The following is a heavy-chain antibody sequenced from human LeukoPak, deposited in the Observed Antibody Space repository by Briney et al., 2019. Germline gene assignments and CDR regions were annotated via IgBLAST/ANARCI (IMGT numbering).Heavy chain of an antibody. J-gene: IGHJ4*02. CDR2: INPHNGDT. D-gene: IGHD2-15*01. CDR3: ATVRDIVVGGGPYYFDY. CDR1: GYTFIGYY. V-gene: IGHV1-2*02. Sequence: GVSVKLSCKASGYTFIGYYLHWVRQAPGQGLEWMGWINPHNGDTNYAQKFQGRVTMTRDTSITTAYMELSRLNSDDTAVYYCATVRDIVVGGGPYYFDYWGQGTLVTVSS.